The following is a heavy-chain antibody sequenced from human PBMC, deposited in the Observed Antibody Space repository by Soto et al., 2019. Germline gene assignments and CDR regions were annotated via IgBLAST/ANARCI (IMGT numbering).Heavy chain of an antibody. CDR2: IFHSGST. V-gene: IGHV4-4*02. CDR3: AHRPIVGAAI. CDR1: VASISNSNC. Sequence: QVQLQESGPGLVKLSGTLSLPCAVFVASISNSNCWTWVRQPPGKGLDWIGEIFHSGSTNYNSSLMGRVTISVDKANNQFSLKLSSVTAADTAVYYCAHRPIVGAAIWGQGTLVTVSS. J-gene: IGHJ4*02. D-gene: IGHD1-26*01.